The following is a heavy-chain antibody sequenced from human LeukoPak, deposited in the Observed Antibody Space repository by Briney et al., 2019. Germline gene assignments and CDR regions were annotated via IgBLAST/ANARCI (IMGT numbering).Heavy chain of an antibody. CDR3: ATRSRLRYFDWLEGPSDY. J-gene: IGHJ4*02. D-gene: IGHD3-9*01. Sequence: ASVKVSCKASGGTFSSYAISWVRQAPGQGLEWMGRIIPILGIANYAQKFQGRVTITADKSASTAYMELSSLRSEDTAVYYCATRSRLRYFDWLEGPSDYWGQGTLVTVSS. V-gene: IGHV1-69*04. CDR2: IIPILGIA. CDR1: GGTFSSYA.